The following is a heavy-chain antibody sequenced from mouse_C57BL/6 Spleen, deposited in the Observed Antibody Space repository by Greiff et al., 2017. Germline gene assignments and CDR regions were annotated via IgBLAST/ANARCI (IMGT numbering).Heavy chain of an antibody. D-gene: IGHD1-1*01. J-gene: IGHJ1*03. Sequence: EVKLQESGPGLAKPSQTLSLTCSVTGYSITSDYWNWIRKFPGNKLEYMGYISYSGSTYYNPSLKSRISITRDTSKNQYYLQLNSVTTEDTATYYCARYYYGSSYGRYFNVWGTGTTVTVSS. CDR3: ARYYYGSSYGRYFNV. CDR1: GYSITSDY. V-gene: IGHV3-8*01. CDR2: ISYSGST.